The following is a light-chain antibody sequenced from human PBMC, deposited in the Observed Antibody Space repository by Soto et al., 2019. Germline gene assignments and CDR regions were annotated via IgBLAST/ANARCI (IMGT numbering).Light chain of an antibody. J-gene: IGKJ5*01. V-gene: IGKV2-28*01. CDR3: MQALQTIT. CDR2: LGS. Sequence: DVVMTQSQLSLPVTPGEPVSISCRSSQNLLHSNGYNYLDWYLQKPGQSPQLLIYLGSNRASGVPDRFSGSGSGTDFTLKISRVEAEDVGVYYCMQALQTITFGQGTRLE. CDR1: QNLLHSNGYNY.